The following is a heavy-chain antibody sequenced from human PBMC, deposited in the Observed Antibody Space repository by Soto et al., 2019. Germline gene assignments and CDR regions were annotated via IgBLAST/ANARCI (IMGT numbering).Heavy chain of an antibody. CDR3: AKDLSRIAVAGRDSDY. Sequence: VGSLRLSCAASGFTFSSYAMSWVRQAPGKGLEWVSAISGSGGSTYYADSVKGRFTISRDNSKNTLYLQMNSLRAEDTAVYYCAKDLSRIAVAGRDSDYWGQGTLVTVSS. CDR1: GFTFSSYA. J-gene: IGHJ4*02. CDR2: ISGSGGST. V-gene: IGHV3-23*01. D-gene: IGHD6-19*01.